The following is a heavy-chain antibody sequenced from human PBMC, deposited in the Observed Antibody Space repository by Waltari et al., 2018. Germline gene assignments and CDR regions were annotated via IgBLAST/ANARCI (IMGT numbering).Heavy chain of an antibody. V-gene: IGHV3-33*01. CDR3: ARGDGGSGLGASDI. CDR2: IWYDGSNK. J-gene: IGHJ3*02. Sequence: QVQLVESGGGVVQSGRSLSLSCVGSGFTFTNHAMNWVRQAPGKGLEWVAVIWYDGSNKNYVDSVKGRFTISRDNSKNTLYLEMNSLRAEDTAVYFCARGDGGSGLGASDIWGQGTMVTVSS. CDR1: GFTFTNHA. D-gene: IGHD3-3*01.